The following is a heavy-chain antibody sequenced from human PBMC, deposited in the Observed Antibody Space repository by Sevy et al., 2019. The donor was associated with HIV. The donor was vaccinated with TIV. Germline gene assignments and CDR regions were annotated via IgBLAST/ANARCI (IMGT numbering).Heavy chain of an antibody. J-gene: IGHJ3*02. V-gene: IGHV4-61*01. Sequence: SETLSLTCTVSGGSVSSGSYYWSWIRQPPGKGLEWIGYIYYSGSTNYNPSLKSRVTIAVDTSKNQFSLKLSSVTAADTAVDYCARECVTMFGVVTHDAFDIWGQGTMVTVSS. CDR2: IYYSGST. CDR1: GGSVSSGSYY. CDR3: ARECVTMFGVVTHDAFDI. D-gene: IGHD3-3*01.